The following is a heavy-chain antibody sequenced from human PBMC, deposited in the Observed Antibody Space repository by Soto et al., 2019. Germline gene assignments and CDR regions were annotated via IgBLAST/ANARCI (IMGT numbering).Heavy chain of an antibody. CDR3: ARDPSVGWLVPGAGAFDY. CDR2: IYHSGST. Sequence: SETLSLTCAVSGGSISSSNWWSWVRQPPGKGLEWIGEIYHSGSTNYNPSLKSRVTISVDKSKNQFSLKLSPVTVADTAAHYFARDPSVGWLVPGAGAFDYSVQVTMVTV. J-gene: IGHJ3*01. D-gene: IGHD6-19*01. CDR1: GGSISSSNW. V-gene: IGHV4-4*02.